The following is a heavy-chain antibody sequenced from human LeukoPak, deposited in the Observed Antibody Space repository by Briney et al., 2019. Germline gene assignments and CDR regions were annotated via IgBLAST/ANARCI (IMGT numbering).Heavy chain of an antibody. D-gene: IGHD2-2*01. CDR1: GFTFTSFG. J-gene: IGHJ4*02. V-gene: IGHV3-30*18. CDR2: PSYDGSAQ. Sequence: PGRSLRLSCAASGFTFTSFGMHWVRQAPGKGLEGWPVPSYDGSAQYYAEFVKGRFTISRDNSRNTVYLQMNSLRAEDTAVYYCAKDFVKTAVSSPFDYWGQGTLVSVSS. CDR3: AKDFVKTAVSSPFDY.